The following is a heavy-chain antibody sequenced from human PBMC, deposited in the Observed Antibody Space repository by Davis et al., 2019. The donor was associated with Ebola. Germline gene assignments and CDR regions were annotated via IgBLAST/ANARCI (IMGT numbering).Heavy chain of an antibody. J-gene: IGHJ4*02. CDR1: GFTFSSYA. V-gene: IGHV3-23*01. D-gene: IGHD2-2*01. CDR2: ISGSGGST. Sequence: GGSLRLSCAASGFTFSSYAMSWVRQAPGKGLEWVSAISGSGGSTYYADSVKGRFTISRDNSKNTLYLQMNSLRAEDTAVYYCAKSGGEYQLLNSMDYWSQGTLVTVSS. CDR3: AKSGGEYQLLNSMDY.